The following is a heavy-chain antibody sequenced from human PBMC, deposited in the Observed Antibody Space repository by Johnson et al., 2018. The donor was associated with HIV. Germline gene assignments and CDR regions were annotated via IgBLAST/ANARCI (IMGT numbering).Heavy chain of an antibody. J-gene: IGHJ3*02. D-gene: IGHD6-19*01. CDR2: INWNGGST. Sequence: VQLVESGGGVVQPGRSLRLSCAASGFTFSSYAMHWVRQAPGKGLEWVSGINWNGGSTGYADSVKGRFTISRDNAKNSLHLQMNSLRAEDTAFYYCARDRRNRQWQRLDAFDIWGQGTMVTVSS. V-gene: IGHV3-20*04. CDR1: GFTFSSYA. CDR3: ARDRRNRQWQRLDAFDI.